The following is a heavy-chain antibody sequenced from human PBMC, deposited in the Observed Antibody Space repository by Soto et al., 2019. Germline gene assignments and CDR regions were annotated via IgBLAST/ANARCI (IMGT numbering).Heavy chain of an antibody. CDR3: ARHSSSWYGNYYYGMDV. CDR1: GGSISSSSYY. V-gene: IGHV4-39*01. J-gene: IGHJ6*02. D-gene: IGHD6-13*01. CDR2: VYYGGNA. Sequence: SDTLSLTCTVSGGSISSSSYYWGWIRQPPGKGLEWIGSVYYGGNAYYNPSLKSRVTISVDTSKTQFSLKLSSATAADTAVYYCARHSSSWYGNYYYGMDVWGQGTTVT.